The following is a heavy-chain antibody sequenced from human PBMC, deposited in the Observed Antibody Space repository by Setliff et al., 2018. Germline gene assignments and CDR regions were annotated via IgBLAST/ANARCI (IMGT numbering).Heavy chain of an antibody. V-gene: IGHV3-74*01. CDR1: GFTFSSYW. D-gene: IGHD6-25*01. Sequence: PGGSLRLSCAASGFTFSSYWMHWVRQAPGKGLVWVSRINSDGSSTSYADSVKGRFTISRDNAKNTLYLQMNSLRPEDTAVYYCARSPANGGHDAFDIWGRGTMVTVSS. CDR3: ARSPANGGHDAFDI. CDR2: INSDGSST. J-gene: IGHJ3*02.